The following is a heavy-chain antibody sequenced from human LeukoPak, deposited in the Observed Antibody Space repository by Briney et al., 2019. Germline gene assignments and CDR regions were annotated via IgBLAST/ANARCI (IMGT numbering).Heavy chain of an antibody. CDR1: GGSFSGYH. D-gene: IGHD5-12*01. Sequence: SETLSLTCAVYGGSFSGYHWSWIRQPPGKGLEWIGEINHSGSTNYNPSLKSRVTISVDTSKNQFSLKLSSVTAADTAVYYCARARSGHSRVGFQHWGQGTLVTVSS. CDR2: INHSGST. J-gene: IGHJ1*01. V-gene: IGHV4-34*01. CDR3: ARARSGHSRVGFQH.